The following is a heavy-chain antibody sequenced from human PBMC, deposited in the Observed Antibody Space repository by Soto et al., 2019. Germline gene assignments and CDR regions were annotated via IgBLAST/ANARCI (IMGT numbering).Heavy chain of an antibody. CDR1: RFTVSDYE. D-gene: IGHD1-1*01. CDR2: IDRSGTAT. Sequence: EVQLVESGGGLGQPGGSLRLSCTASRFTVSDYEMHWVRLTPEKGLEWVSSIDRSGTATYYADSVKGRFTFSRDSAKNSLYLQMNSLRVEDTAVYYCARGWVDGVHFDNWGQGTLVTVSS. V-gene: IGHV3-48*03. CDR3: ARGWVDGVHFDN. J-gene: IGHJ4*02.